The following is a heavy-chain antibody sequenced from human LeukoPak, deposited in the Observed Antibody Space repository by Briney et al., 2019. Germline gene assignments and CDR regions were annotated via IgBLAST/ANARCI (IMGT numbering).Heavy chain of an antibody. V-gene: IGHV3-74*01. Sequence: PGGSLRLSCAASGFTFSGYWMHWVRQAQGKGLVWVSRIKSDGSYTAYADSVKGRFTISRDNAKNSLYLQMNSLRADDTAVYYCARRYCSSTSCLIDYWGQGTLVTVSS. CDR1: GFTFSGYW. CDR3: ARRYCSSTSCLIDY. D-gene: IGHD2-2*01. J-gene: IGHJ4*02. CDR2: IKSDGSYT.